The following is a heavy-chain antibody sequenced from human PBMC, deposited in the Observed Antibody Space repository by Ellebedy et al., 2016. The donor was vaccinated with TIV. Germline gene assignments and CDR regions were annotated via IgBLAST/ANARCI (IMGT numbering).Heavy chain of an antibody. J-gene: IGHJ4*02. V-gene: IGHV1-46*01. CDR1: GYTFTSYG. Sequence: AASVKVSCKTSGYTFTSYGISWVRQAPGQGLDWMGIINPSDGGTSYAQKFQGRVIMTSHTSTNTVYLELSSLRSEDTAVYYCAREAAAGPLMYLDYWGRGTLVTVSS. D-gene: IGHD6-13*01. CDR2: INPSDGGT. CDR3: AREAAAGPLMYLDY.